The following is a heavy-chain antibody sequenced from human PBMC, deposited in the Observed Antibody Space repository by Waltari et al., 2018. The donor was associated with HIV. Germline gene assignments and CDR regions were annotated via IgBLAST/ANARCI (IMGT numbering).Heavy chain of an antibody. CDR1: GFTFSSYE. CDR2: ISDSGSTR. V-gene: IGHV3-48*03. CDR3: AATRYYYDSSGR. Sequence: EVQVVESGGGLVQPGGSLRLHCAASGFTFSSYEMNWVRQAPGKGLEWLSYISDSGSTRYYADSVKGRFTISRDNAKNSLYLQMNSLRAEDTAVYYCAATRYYYDSSGRWGQGTLVTVSS. J-gene: IGHJ4*02. D-gene: IGHD3-22*01.